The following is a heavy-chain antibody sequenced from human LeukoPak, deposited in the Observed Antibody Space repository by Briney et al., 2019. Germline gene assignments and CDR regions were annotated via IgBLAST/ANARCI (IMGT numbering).Heavy chain of an antibody. Sequence: GGSLRLSCAASGFTFSSYAMSWVRQAPGKGLEWVSAISGSGGSTYYADSVKGRFTISRDNSKNTLYLQMNSLRAEDTAVYYCAKRESSGWYRGVNYWGQGTLVTVSS. D-gene: IGHD6-19*01. CDR1: GFTFSSYA. CDR3: AKRESSGWYRGVNY. CDR2: ISGSGGST. J-gene: IGHJ4*02. V-gene: IGHV3-23*01.